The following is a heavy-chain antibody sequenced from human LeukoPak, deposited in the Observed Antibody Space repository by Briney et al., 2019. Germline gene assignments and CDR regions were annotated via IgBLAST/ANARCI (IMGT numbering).Heavy chain of an antibody. CDR3: ATGSIVYDF. V-gene: IGHV1-24*01. D-gene: IGHD1-26*01. Sequence: FQGRFTMTKDTSTDTAYMELNSLTSEDTAVYYCATGSIVYDFWGQGTLVTVSS. J-gene: IGHJ4*02.